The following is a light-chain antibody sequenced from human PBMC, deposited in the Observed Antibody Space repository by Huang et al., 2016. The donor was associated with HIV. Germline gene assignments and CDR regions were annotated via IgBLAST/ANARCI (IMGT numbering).Light chain of an antibody. CDR3: QQSYSTPRT. V-gene: IGKV1-39*01. J-gene: IGKJ1*01. Sequence: DIQMPQSPSSLSASVGDRVTITCRASQSIRNYLNWYQQKPGKVPKLLIHAASSLQSGVPSRFSGSGSGTDFTLTISSLQPEDFATYYCQQSYSTPRTFGPGSKVEIK. CDR1: QSIRNY. CDR2: AAS.